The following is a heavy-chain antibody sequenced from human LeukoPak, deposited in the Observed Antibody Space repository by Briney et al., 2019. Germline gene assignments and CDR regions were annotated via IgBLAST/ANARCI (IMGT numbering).Heavy chain of an antibody. J-gene: IGHJ4*02. CDR1: GGSFSGYY. CDR2: IYYSGST. V-gene: IGHV4-59*01. Sequence: SETLSLTCAVYGGSFSGYYWSWIRQPPGKGLEWIGYIYYSGSTNYNPSLKSRVTISVDTSKNQFSLKLSSVTAADTAVYYCARAGYYDSSGSIDYWGQGTLVTVSS. D-gene: IGHD3-22*01. CDR3: ARAGYYDSSGSIDY.